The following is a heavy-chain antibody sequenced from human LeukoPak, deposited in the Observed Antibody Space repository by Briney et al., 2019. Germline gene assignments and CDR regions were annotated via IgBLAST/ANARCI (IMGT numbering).Heavy chain of an antibody. CDR2: IYYSGST. D-gene: IGHD3-16*02. CDR1: GGCISSSSYY. CDR3: ARNLYRFGYYMDV. J-gene: IGHJ6*03. V-gene: IGHV4-39*07. Sequence: TSETLSLTCTVSGGCISSSSYYWGWIRQPPGKGLEWIGSIYYSGSTYYNPSLKSRVTISVDTSKNQFSLKLSSVTAADTAVYYCARNLYRFGYYMDVWGKGTTVTVSS.